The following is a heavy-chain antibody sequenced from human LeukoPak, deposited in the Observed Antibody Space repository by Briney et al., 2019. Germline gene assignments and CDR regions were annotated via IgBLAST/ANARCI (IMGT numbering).Heavy chain of an antibody. CDR1: GYTFTSYD. CDR3: ARSGYCSGGSCYFGYYYYMDV. D-gene: IGHD2-15*01. J-gene: IGHJ6*03. CDR2: MNPNSGNT. V-gene: IGHV1-8*01. Sequence: ASVKVSFKASGYTFTSYDINWVRQATGQGLEWMGWMNPNSGNTGYAQKFQGGVTMTRNTSISTAYMELSSLRSEDTAVYYCARSGYCSGGSCYFGYYYYMDVWGKGTTVTISS.